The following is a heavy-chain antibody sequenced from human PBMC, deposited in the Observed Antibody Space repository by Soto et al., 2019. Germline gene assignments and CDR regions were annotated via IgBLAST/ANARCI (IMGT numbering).Heavy chain of an antibody. CDR3: THAIHPADYYGMDV. CDR2: IYWDDGK. Sequence: QITLKESGPTLVKPTQTLTLTCTFSGFSLSTSGVGVGWIRQPPGKALEWLALIYWDDGKRYSPSLKSRLTITDDTTKNLVVLTTTNLHPLDPATYYCTHAIHPADYYGMDVWGQGTTVTVSS. V-gene: IGHV2-5*02. D-gene: IGHD5-18*01. J-gene: IGHJ6*02. CDR1: GFSLSTSGVG.